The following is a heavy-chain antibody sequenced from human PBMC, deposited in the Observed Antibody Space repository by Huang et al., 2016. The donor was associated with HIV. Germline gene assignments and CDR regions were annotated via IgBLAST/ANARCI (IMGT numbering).Heavy chain of an antibody. V-gene: IGHV4-34*01. CDR3: ARGRKWLQLRGAYYLDD. CDR1: GGSFSGYY. J-gene: IGHJ4*02. D-gene: IGHD4-4*01. Sequence: QEWGAGLLKPSETLSLTCAVYGGSFSGYYWTWVRQLPGKGLELIGEINHSGSTNYNPSIKTRLSISIDTSKNLFSLKMKSVTAADTAVYYCARGRKWLQLRGAYYLDDWGRGTLVTVSS. CDR2: INHSGST.